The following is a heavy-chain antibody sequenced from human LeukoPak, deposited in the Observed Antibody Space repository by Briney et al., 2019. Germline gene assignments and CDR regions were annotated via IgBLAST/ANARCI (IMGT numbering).Heavy chain of an antibody. V-gene: IGHV3-23*01. D-gene: IGHD2-21*02. CDR2: ISGNGGST. Sequence: GGSLRLSCSASGFTFRNYAMNWVRQAPGKGLEWVSAISGNGGSTYYADSVKGRFTISRDNAKNTLYLQMNSLRAEDTAVYYCARSPNCGGDCSWGQGTLVTVSS. J-gene: IGHJ5*02. CDR3: ARSPNCGGDCS. CDR1: GFTFRNYA.